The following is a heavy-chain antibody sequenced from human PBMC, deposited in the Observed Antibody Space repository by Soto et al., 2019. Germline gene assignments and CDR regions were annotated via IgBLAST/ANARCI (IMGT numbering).Heavy chain of an antibody. CDR1: GFTFSRDG. J-gene: IGHJ4*02. D-gene: IGHD3-3*01. CDR2: ITDNGGST. Sequence: GGSLRLSCAASGFTFSRDGMSWVRQAPGKGLEWVSLITDNGGSTYYADSVKGRFTISRDNSESTLYLQMNSLRAEDTAVYYCAKVYSDFWSGYPYYFDYWGQGILVTVSS. V-gene: IGHV3-23*01. CDR3: AKVYSDFWSGYPYYFDY.